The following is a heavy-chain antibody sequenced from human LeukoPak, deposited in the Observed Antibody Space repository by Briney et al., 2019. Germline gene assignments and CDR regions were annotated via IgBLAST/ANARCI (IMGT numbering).Heavy chain of an antibody. CDR1: GGSMTDSY. V-gene: IGHV4-59*01. Sequence: SETLSLTCFVSGGSMTDSYWSWVRQSPGKGLEWIGNIYYSGATHLNPPHYSRTTYYNPSLLSRVTLSIDTSKKHFSLKLRSVTAADTAVYYCARVPETDYYYDTSGYFDYWGPGTLVAVSS. CDR3: ARVPETDYYYDTSGYFDY. D-gene: IGHD3-22*01. J-gene: IGHJ4*02. CDR2: IYYSGATHLNPPHYSRTT.